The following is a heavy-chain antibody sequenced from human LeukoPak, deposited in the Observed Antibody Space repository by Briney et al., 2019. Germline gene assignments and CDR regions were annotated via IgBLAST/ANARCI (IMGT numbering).Heavy chain of an antibody. V-gene: IGHV4-34*01. Sequence: PSETLSLTCAVYGGSFSGYYWSWIRQPPGKGLEWIGEINHSGSTYYNPSLKSRVTISVDTSKNQFSLRLSSVTAADTAVYYCASRPGYYYGSGSFTFDYWGQGTLVTVSS. D-gene: IGHD3-10*01. J-gene: IGHJ4*02. CDR2: INHSGST. CDR1: GGSFSGYY. CDR3: ASRPGYYYGSGSFTFDY.